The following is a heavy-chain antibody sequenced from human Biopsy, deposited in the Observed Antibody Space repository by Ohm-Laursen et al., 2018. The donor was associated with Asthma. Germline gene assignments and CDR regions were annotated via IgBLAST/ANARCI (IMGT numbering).Heavy chain of an antibody. D-gene: IGHD2-2*01. Sequence: SLRLSCSASGFTLSSYSMNWVRHAPGKGLEWVSSISSSSSYIYYADSVKGRFTISRDNAKNSLYLQMNSLRAEDTAVYYCARDGTDMNEAMPKDYWGQGNLVTVSS. CDR2: ISSSSSYI. V-gene: IGHV3-21*01. CDR3: ARDGTDMNEAMPKDY. CDR1: GFTLSSYS. J-gene: IGHJ4*02.